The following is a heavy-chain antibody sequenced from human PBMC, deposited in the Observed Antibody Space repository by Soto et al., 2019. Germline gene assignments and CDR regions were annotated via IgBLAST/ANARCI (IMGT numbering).Heavy chain of an antibody. D-gene: IGHD3-3*01. CDR2: ISYDGSNK. CDR3: ARGGMGYDLTTSIDV. Sequence: QVQLVESGGGVVQPGRSLRLSCAASGFTFSSYAMHWVRQAPGKGLEWVAVISYDGSNKYYADSVKGRFTISRDNSKNTLYLQMNSLRAEDTAVYYCARGGMGYDLTTSIDVWGQGTTVTVSS. CDR1: GFTFSSYA. J-gene: IGHJ6*02. V-gene: IGHV3-30-3*01.